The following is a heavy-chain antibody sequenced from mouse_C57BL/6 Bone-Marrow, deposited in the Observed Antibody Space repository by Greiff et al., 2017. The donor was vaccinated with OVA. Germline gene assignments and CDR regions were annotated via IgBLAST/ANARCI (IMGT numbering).Heavy chain of an antibody. J-gene: IGHJ4*01. V-gene: IGHV5-6*01. CDR3: ARQRIDYYGSSYAMDY. D-gene: IGHD1-1*01. CDR2: ISSGGSYT. CDR1: GFTFSSYG. Sequence: DVQLVESGGDLVKPGGSLKLSCAASGFTFSSYGMSWVRQTPDKRLEWVATISSGGSYTYYPDSVKGRFTISRDNAKNTLYLQRSSLKSDDTAMYYWARQRIDYYGSSYAMDYWGQGASVTVSS.